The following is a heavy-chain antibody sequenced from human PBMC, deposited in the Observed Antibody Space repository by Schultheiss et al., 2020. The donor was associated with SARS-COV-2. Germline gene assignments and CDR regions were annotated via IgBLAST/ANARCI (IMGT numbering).Heavy chain of an antibody. V-gene: IGHV1-69*13. D-gene: IGHD1-1*01. CDR1: GDTFTRYA. CDR3: ATAPAAPLEPNYYYYGMDV. Sequence: SVKVSCKASGDTFTRYAISWVRQAPGQGLEWMGGSIPIFGTANYTQKFQDRVTITADASTSTVYMELNNLRSADTAVYYCATAPAAPLEPNYYYYGMDVWGQGTTVTVSS. J-gene: IGHJ6*02. CDR2: SIPIFGTA.